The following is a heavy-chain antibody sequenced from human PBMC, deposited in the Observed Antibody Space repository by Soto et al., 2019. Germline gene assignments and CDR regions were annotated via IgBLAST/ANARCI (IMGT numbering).Heavy chain of an antibody. CDR2: IYYSGST. CDR1: GGSISSGDYY. D-gene: IGHD3-3*01. V-gene: IGHV4-30-4*01. CDR3: ARPDVYDFWSGYDGAFDI. Sequence: PSETLSLTCTVSGGSISSGDYYWSWIRQPPGKGLEWIGYIYYSGSTYYNPSLKSRVTISVDTSKNQFSLKLSSVTAADTAVYYCARPDVYDFWSGYDGAFDIWGQGTMVTVSS. J-gene: IGHJ3*02.